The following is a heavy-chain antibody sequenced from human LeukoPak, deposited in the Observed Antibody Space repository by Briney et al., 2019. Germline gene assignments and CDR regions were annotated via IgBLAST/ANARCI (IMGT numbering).Heavy chain of an antibody. D-gene: IGHD2-15*01. V-gene: IGHV3-7*03. CDR2: INQDGGEK. CDR1: GFTFSTYW. Sequence: GGSLRLSCATSGFTFSTYWMSWVRQAPGKGLEWVANINQDGGEKYYVDSVKGRFTISRDNAKNSLYLQMNSLRAEDTAVYYCARYCSGGSCFDYWGQGTLVTVYS. J-gene: IGHJ4*02. CDR3: ARYCSGGSCFDY.